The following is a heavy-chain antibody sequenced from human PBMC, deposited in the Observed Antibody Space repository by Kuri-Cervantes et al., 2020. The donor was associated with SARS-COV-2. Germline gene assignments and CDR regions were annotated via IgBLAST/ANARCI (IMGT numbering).Heavy chain of an antibody. Sequence: ASVKVSCKVSGYTLTELSMHWVRQAPGQGLEWMGWINPNSGGTNYAQKFQGRVTMTRDTSISTAYMELSRLRSDDTAVYYCARGRTLGYCSSTSCSSYYYYYYMDVWGKGTTVTVSS. D-gene: IGHD2-2*01. CDR2: INPNSGGT. CDR1: GYTLTELS. CDR3: ARGRTLGYCSSTSCSSYYYYYYMDV. V-gene: IGHV1-2*02. J-gene: IGHJ6*03.